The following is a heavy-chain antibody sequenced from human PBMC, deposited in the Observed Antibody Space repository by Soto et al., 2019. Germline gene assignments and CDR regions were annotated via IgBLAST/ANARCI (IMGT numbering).Heavy chain of an antibody. CDR1: GFTFNTYD. J-gene: IGHJ5*02. Sequence: EVQLVESGGGLVKPGGFLRLSCAASGFTFNTYDMNWVRQAPGKGLEWVSSITASSAYIYYADSVRGRITISRDNAKKPRFLQMRSLRAEETAVYYCVRSGTATLLRHSWFETWVQGTVGTVSS. CDR3: VRSGTATLLRHSWFET. D-gene: IGHD5-12*01. V-gene: IGHV3-21*01. CDR2: ITASSAYI.